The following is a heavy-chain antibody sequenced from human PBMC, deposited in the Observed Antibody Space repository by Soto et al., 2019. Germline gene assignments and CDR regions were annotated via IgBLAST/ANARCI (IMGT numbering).Heavy chain of an antibody. J-gene: IGHJ4*02. V-gene: IGHV3-30*18. Sequence: QVQLVESGGGVVQPGRSLRLSCAASGFTFSSYGMHWVRQAPGKGLEWVAVISYDGSNKYYADSVKGRFTISRDNSKNTLYLQMNSLRAEDTAVYYCAKGSYYGSGVTLYWGQGTLVTVSS. CDR3: AKGSYYGSGVTLY. CDR2: ISYDGSNK. CDR1: GFTFSSYG. D-gene: IGHD3-10*01.